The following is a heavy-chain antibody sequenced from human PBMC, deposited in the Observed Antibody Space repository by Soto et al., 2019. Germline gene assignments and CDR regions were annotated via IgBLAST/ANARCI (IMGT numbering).Heavy chain of an antibody. Sequence: EVQLLESGGGLVQPGGSLRLSCVASGFTFSNYAMSWVRQAPGKGLEWVSAVSASGGTPYYATSVQGRFTISRDNFKNTIYLQMSSLRVEEMARYYCAKDRTSWRTGGFDCWGKGTLVTVSS. D-gene: IGHD6-13*01. CDR1: GFTFSNYA. CDR2: VSASGGTP. J-gene: IGHJ4*02. V-gene: IGHV3-23*01. CDR3: AKDRTSWRTGGFDC.